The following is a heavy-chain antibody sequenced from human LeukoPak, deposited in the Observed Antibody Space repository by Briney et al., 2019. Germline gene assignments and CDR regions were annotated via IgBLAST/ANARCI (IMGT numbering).Heavy chain of an antibody. V-gene: IGHV4-59*01. CDR3: ARGVWYSSGWGYDY. J-gene: IGHJ4*02. Sequence: SETLSLTCAVYGGSFSGYYWSWIRQPPGKGLEWIGYIYYSGSTNYNPSLKSRVTISVDTSKNQFSLKLSSVTAADTAVYYCARGVWYSSGWGYDYWGQGTLVTVSS. CDR2: IYYSGST. D-gene: IGHD6-19*01. CDR1: GGSFSGYY.